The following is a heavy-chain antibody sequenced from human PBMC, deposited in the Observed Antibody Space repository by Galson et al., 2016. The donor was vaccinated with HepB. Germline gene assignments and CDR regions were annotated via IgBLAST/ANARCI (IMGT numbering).Heavy chain of an antibody. CDR3: TRATSNHYYYYYGMDV. V-gene: IGHV4-34*01. CDR2: ISQSGSA. J-gene: IGHJ6*02. Sequence: ETLSLTCGVSGGPFSAYHWTWVRQSPGRGLEWIGEISQSGSAEYNPSLKRRVTIWADTSKSHFSLNMSSVTAADTAVYYCTRATSNHYYYYYGMDVWSQGTTVTVSS. CDR1: GGPFSAYH. D-gene: IGHD2-8*01.